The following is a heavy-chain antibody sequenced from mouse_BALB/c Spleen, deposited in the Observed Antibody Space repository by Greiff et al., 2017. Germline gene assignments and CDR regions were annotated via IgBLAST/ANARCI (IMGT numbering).Heavy chain of an antibody. CDR3: AREITYDHGGFAY. D-gene: IGHD2-3*01. CDR1: GFSLTSYG. J-gene: IGHJ3*01. CDR2: IWAGGST. Sequence: QVQLKESGPGLVAPSQSLSITCTVSGFSLTSYGVHWVRQPPGKGLEWLGVIWAGGSTNYNSALMSRLSISKDNSKSQVFLKMNSLQTDDTAMYFRAREITYDHGGFAYWGQGTLVTVSA. V-gene: IGHV2-9*02.